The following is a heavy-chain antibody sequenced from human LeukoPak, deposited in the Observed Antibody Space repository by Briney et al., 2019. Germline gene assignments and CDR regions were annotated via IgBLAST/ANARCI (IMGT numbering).Heavy chain of an antibody. V-gene: IGHV3-21*04. CDR1: GFTFNNYN. Sequence: GGSLRLSCATSGFTFNNYNMNWVRQAPGRALEWVSSITSSGTYIFYADSVKGRFTISRDHAKNSLYLQMNSLRAEDTAVYYCASAYYFDYWGQGTLVTVSS. CDR2: ITSSGTYI. J-gene: IGHJ4*02. CDR3: ASAYYFDY.